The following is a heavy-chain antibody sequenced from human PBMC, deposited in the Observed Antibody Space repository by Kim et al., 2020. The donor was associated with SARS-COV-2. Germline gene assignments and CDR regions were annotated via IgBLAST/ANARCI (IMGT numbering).Heavy chain of an antibody. Sequence: SVKGRFTISRDNSKNTLYLQMNSLRAEDTAVYYCARGPSLAAAGYNWFDPWGQGTLVTVSS. D-gene: IGHD6-13*01. V-gene: IGHV3-30*01. J-gene: IGHJ5*02. CDR3: ARGPSLAAAGYNWFDP.